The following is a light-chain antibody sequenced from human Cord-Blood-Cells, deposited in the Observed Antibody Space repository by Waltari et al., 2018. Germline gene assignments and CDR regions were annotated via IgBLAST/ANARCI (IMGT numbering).Light chain of an antibody. CDR1: SPRSYY. J-gene: IGLJ2*01. CDR3: NSRDSSGNHVV. Sequence: SSELTQDPAVSVALGQTVRITCTGASPRSYYTRWYQQQTGQAPVLVIYGKNNRPSGIPYRFSGSSSGNTASLTITGSQAEDEADYYCNSRDSSGNHVVFGGGTKLTVL. CDR2: GKN. V-gene: IGLV3-19*01.